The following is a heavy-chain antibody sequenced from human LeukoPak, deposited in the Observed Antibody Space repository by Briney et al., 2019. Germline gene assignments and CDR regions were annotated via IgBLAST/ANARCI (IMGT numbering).Heavy chain of an antibody. Sequence: SETLSLTCTVSGGSINSYYWNWIRQPARKGLEWIGYIYYSGGTNYNPSLKSRVTIAVDTSKNQFSLKLSSVTAADTAVYYCARRAAAVGTYYMDVWGKGTTITASS. CDR1: GGSINSYY. V-gene: IGHV4-59*01. CDR3: ARRAAAVGTYYMDV. D-gene: IGHD6-13*01. J-gene: IGHJ6*03. CDR2: IYYSGGT.